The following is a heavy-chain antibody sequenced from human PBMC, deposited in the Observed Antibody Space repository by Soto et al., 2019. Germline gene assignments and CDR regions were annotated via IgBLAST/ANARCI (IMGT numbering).Heavy chain of an antibody. J-gene: IGHJ6*02. CDR2: IDPSDSYT. D-gene: IGHD2-8*02. V-gene: IGHV5-10-1*01. Sequence: GESLKISCKGSGYSFTSYWISWVRQMPGKGLEWMGRIDPSDSYTNYSPSFQGHVTISADKSISTAYLQWSSLKASDTATYYCATVQDTGHYYYYGMDVWGQGTTVTVSS. CDR3: ATVQDTGHYYYYGMDV. CDR1: GYSFTSYW.